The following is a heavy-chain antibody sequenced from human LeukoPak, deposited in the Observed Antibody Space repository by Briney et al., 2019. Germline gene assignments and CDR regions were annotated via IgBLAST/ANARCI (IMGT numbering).Heavy chain of an antibody. CDR3: ARRGVVVVPSQEYFQH. V-gene: IGHV4-39*01. CDR2: IYYSGST. Sequence: GSLRLSCAASGFTFSSYAMSWIRQPPGKGLEWIGSIYYSGSTYYNPSLKSRVTISVDTSKNQFSLKLSSVTAADTAVYYCARRGVVVVPSQEYFQHWGQGTLVTVSS. CDR1: GFTFSSYA. J-gene: IGHJ1*01. D-gene: IGHD2-2*01.